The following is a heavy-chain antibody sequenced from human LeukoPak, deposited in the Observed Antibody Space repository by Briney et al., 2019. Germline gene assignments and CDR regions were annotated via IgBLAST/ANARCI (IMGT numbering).Heavy chain of an antibody. CDR1: GGSISSSSYH. CDR3: ARARAVAGTPWFDP. CDR2: IYYSGST. Sequence: SETVSVTCTVSGGSISSSSYHWRWLRPPPGTGLEWIGSIYYSGSTYYNPSLKSRVTIFVTTYKNPFSLMLSPASAATTAFYSCARARAVAGTPWFDPWGQGTLVTVSS. V-gene: IGHV4-39*07. J-gene: IGHJ5*02. D-gene: IGHD6-19*01.